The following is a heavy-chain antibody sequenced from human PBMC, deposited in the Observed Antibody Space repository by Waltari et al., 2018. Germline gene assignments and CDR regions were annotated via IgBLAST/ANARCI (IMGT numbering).Heavy chain of an antibody. Sequence: LIESGGGLVQPGRSLRLSCRVSGFTFRDYGMSWVRQAPGKGLEWVGFLRNRVYGGTTEYAASVRGRFSISRDDSKGIVYLQMNSLKTEDTAVYYCTRDLASTYGDALDYWGQGVLVTVSS. D-gene: IGHD4-17*01. CDR3: TRDLASTYGDALDY. CDR1: GFTFRDYG. V-gene: IGHV3-49*04. CDR2: LRNRVYGGTT. J-gene: IGHJ4*02.